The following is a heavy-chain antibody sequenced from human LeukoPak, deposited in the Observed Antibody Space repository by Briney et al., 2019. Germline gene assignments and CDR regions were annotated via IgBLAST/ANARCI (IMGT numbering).Heavy chain of an antibody. D-gene: IGHD1-26*01. V-gene: IGHV4-38-2*02. CDR1: GYSISSGYY. CDR3: ARAFLVGATTPFDY. J-gene: IGHJ4*02. Sequence: SETLSLTCTVSGYSISSGYYWGWIRQPPGKGLEWIGSIYHSGSTYYNPSLKSRVTISVDTSKNQFSLKLSSVTAADTAVYYCARAFLVGATTPFDYWGQGTLVTASS. CDR2: IYHSGST.